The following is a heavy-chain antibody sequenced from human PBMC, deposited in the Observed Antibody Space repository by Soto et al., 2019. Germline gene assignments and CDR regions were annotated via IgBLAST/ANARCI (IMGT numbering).Heavy chain of an antibody. CDR1: GLTFSRYW. CDR2: IKQDGSEK. V-gene: IGHV3-7*01. D-gene: IGHD6-19*01. CDR3: ARGSGGYYYYYMDV. Sequence: GGSLRLSCAASGLTFSRYWMSWVRQAPGKGLEWVANIKQDGSEKFYVDSVKGRFTISRDNAKNSLSLQMNSLRAEDTAVYYCARGSGGYYYYYMDVWGKGTTVTVSS. J-gene: IGHJ6*03.